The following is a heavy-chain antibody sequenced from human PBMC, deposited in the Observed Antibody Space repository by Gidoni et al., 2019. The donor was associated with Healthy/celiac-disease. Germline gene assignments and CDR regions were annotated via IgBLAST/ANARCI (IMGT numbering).Heavy chain of an antibody. CDR3: ARGGDSSSWYWWFDP. V-gene: IGHV3-48*02. Sequence: EVQLVESGGGLVQPGGSLRPSCAASGFTFSSYSMNWVRQAPGKGLEWVSYISSSSSTIYYADSVKGRFTISRDNAKNSLYLQMNSLRDEDTAVYYCARGGDSSSWYWWFDPWGQGTLVTVSS. CDR1: GFTFSSYS. D-gene: IGHD6-13*01. CDR2: ISSSSSTI. J-gene: IGHJ5*02.